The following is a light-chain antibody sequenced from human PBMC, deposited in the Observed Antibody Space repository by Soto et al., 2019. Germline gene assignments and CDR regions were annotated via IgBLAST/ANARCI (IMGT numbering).Light chain of an antibody. J-gene: IGLJ1*01. CDR3: CSYAGRYTYV. CDR1: SSNIGANT. CDR2: SND. Sequence: QAVLTQPPSASGTPGQRVTVSCSGGSSNIGANTVNWYQQLPGTAPKLLIYSNDQRPSGVPDRFSGSKSGNTASLTISGLQTEDEADYYCCSYAGRYTYVFGTGTKLTVL. V-gene: IGLV1-44*01.